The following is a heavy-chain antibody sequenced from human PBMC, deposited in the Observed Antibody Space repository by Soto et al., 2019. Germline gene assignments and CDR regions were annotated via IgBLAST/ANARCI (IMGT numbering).Heavy chain of an antibody. V-gene: IGHV3-23*01. CDR3: VSSGSTSRTFEF. Sequence: GGSLRLSCAVSGFIFNSYAMNWVRQAPGKGLEWVAGISGGGGTTNYADSVKGRFTISRDNSRNRLYMQLKNVRAGDTAVYYCVSSGSTSRTFEFWGQGTMVTVS. CDR1: GFIFNSYA. J-gene: IGHJ4*02. CDR2: ISGGGGTT. D-gene: IGHD3-22*01.